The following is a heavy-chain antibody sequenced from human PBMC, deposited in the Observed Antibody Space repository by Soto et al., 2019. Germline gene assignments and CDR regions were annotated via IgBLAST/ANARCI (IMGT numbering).Heavy chain of an antibody. CDR3: AKTWHYDSSGYYLALFDY. CDR1: GFTFSSYA. D-gene: IGHD3-22*01. CDR2: ISGSGGST. Sequence: GESLKISCAASGFTFSSYAMSWVRQAPGKGLEWVSAISGSGGSTYYADSVKGRFTISRDNSKNTLYLQMNSLRAEDTAVYYCAKTWHYDSSGYYLALFDYWGQGTLVTVSS. J-gene: IGHJ4*02. V-gene: IGHV3-23*01.